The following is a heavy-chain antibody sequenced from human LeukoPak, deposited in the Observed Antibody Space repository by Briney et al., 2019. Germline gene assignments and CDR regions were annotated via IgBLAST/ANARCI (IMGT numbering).Heavy chain of an antibody. Sequence: MSGGSLRLSCAASGFTFSDYNMNWVRQSPEKGLEWVSSIYYADSVRGRFTLSRDNAKNSLYLQMNSLRAEDTAVYYCAKPSAYYYDSSGYYYDYWGQGTLVTVSS. CDR2: I. J-gene: IGHJ4*02. CDR1: GFTFSDYN. V-gene: IGHV3-69-1*01. D-gene: IGHD3-22*01. CDR3: AKPSAYYYDSSGYYYDY.